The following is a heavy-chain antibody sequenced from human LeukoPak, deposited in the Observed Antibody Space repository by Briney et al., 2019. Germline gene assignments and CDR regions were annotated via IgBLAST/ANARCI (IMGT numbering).Heavy chain of an antibody. D-gene: IGHD1-1*01. CDR3: ARRASTTGTTENEY. CDR2: IYTSGST. CDR1: GGSISSYY. J-gene: IGHJ4*02. Sequence: PSETLSLTCTVSGGSISSYYWSWIRQPAGKGLEWIGRIYTSGSTNYNPSLKSRVTMSVDTSKNQFSLKLSSVTAADTAVYYCARRASTTGTTENEYWGQGTLVTVSS. V-gene: IGHV4-4*07.